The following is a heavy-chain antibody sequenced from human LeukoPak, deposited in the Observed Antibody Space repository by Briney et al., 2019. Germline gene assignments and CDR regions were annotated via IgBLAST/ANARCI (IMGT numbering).Heavy chain of an antibody. V-gene: IGHV3-7*05. D-gene: IGHD1-14*01. CDR3: ATGGASGGYFQH. J-gene: IGHJ1*01. CDR1: GFTFSYST. CDR2: MKEDGTER. Sequence: TGGSLRLSCVVTGFTFSYSTMSWVRQAPGKGLEWVAKMKEDGTERFHVDPVKGRFTISRDNAKNSLFLQMNNLRAEDTAVYYCATGGASGGYFQHWGQGTLVTVS.